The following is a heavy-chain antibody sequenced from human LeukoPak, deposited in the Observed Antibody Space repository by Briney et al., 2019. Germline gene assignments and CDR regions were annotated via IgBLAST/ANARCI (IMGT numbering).Heavy chain of an antibody. CDR3: ARDGGSYHFDY. Sequence: WVRQPPGKGLEWIGSFHYSGSTYYNPSLKSRVTISLDTSKNQFSLKLSSVTAADTAVYYCARDGGSYHFDYWGQGTLVTVSS. J-gene: IGHJ4*02. D-gene: IGHD1-26*01. V-gene: IGHV4-39*07. CDR2: FHYSGST.